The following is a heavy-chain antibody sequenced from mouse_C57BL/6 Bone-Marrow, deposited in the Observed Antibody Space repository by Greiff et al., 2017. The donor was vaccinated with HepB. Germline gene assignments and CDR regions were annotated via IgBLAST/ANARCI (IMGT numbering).Heavy chain of an antibody. CDR2: IDPENGDT. Sequence: VQLQQSGAELVRPGASVKLSCTASGFNIKDDYMHWVKQRPEQGLEWIGWIDPENGDTEYASKFQGKATITADTSSNTAYLQLSSLTSEDTAVYYCTTDDYDGAYWGRGTLVTVSA. J-gene: IGHJ3*01. V-gene: IGHV14-4*01. CDR1: GFNIKDDY. D-gene: IGHD2-4*01. CDR3: TTDDYDGAY.